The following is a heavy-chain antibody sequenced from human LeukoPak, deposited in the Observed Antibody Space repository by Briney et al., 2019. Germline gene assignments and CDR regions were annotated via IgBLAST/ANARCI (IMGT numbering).Heavy chain of an antibody. D-gene: IGHD2-15*01. J-gene: IGHJ4*02. CDR2: IYYSGST. V-gene: IGHV4-31*03. Sequence: SQTLSLTCTVSGGSISSGGYYWSWIRQHPGKGLEWIGYIYYSGSTYYNPSLKSRVTISVDTSKNQFSLKLSSVTAADTAVYYCARDRSRYCSGGGGYGINSWGQGTLVTVSS. CDR1: GGSISSGGYY. CDR3: ARDRSRYCSGGGGYGINS.